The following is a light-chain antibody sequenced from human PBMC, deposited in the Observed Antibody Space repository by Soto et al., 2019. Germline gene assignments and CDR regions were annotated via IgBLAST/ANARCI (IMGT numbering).Light chain of an antibody. V-gene: IGKV1-8*01. CDR1: QGISNY. J-gene: IGKJ2*01. CDR2: RAS. CDR3: QQYNSFPQT. Sequence: AIRMTQSPSSFSASTGDRVTITCRATQGISNYLAWYQQKPGKAPKLLIYRASVLESGVPSRFIGGGCGTNFSLTISYLQSEDFATYYCQQYNSFPQTFGQGTKLEIK.